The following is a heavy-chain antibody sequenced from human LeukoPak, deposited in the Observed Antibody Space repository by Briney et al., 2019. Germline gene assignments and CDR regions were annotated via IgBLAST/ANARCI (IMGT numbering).Heavy chain of an antibody. J-gene: IGHJ5*02. D-gene: IGHD3-16*01. CDR2: INPNSGGT. Sequence: ASVKVSCKASEYSFTGYYVHWVRQAPGQGLEWMGWINPNSGGTKYAQKFQGRVTMTRDTSISTAYMELSRLSSDDTAVYYCARGYEYGWFDPWGQGTLVTVSS. CDR3: ARGYEYGWFDP. CDR1: EYSFTGYY. V-gene: IGHV1-2*02.